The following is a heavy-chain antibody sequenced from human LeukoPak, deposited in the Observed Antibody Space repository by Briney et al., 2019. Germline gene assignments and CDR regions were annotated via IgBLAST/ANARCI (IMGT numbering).Heavy chain of an antibody. V-gene: IGHV4-39*07. J-gene: IGHJ5*02. Sequence: SETLSLTCTVSGVSIKTNSDYWGWLRQPPGKGLEWIGSIYHVGGTYYNPSLKSRVTISIDTSKNQFSLKLTSVTAADTAIYYCARDGRSGYEDLWGPGTLVTVSS. CDR1: GVSIKTNSDY. CDR3: ARDGRSGYEDL. CDR2: IYHVGGT. D-gene: IGHD5-12*01.